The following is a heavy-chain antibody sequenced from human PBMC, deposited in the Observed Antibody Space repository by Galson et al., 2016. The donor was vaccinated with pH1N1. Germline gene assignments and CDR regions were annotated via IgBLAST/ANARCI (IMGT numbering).Heavy chain of an antibody. CDR2: IDPGSGGT. Sequence: SVKVSCKASGGSFRNFVVSWMRQAPGQGLEWLGIIDPGSGGTNYNQKFQGRVTMTRDTSTNTVYVELSTLISEDTAMYYCVGIKGGALDIWGQGTKVIVSS. CDR3: VGIKGGALDI. D-gene: IGHD3-16*01. CDR1: GGSFRNFV. J-gene: IGHJ3*02. V-gene: IGHV1-46*01.